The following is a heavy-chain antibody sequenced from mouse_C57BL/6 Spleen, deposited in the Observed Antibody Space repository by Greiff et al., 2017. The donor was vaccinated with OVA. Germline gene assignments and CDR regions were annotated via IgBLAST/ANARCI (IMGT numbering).Heavy chain of an antibody. CDR3: ARVGSTMITPYYFDY. CDR1: GYSITSGYY. D-gene: IGHD2-4*01. Sequence: EVQLQESGPGLVKPSQSLSLTCSVTGYSITSGYYWNWIRQFPGNKLEWMGYISYDGSNNYNPSLKNRISITRDTSKNQFFLKLNSVTTEDTATYYCARVGSTMITPYYFDYWGQGTTLTVSS. CDR2: ISYDGSN. V-gene: IGHV3-6*01. J-gene: IGHJ2*01.